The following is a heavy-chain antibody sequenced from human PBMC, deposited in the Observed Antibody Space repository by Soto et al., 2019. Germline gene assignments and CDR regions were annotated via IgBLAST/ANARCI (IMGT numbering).Heavy chain of an antibody. D-gene: IGHD2-8*01. CDR1: GFSFNSFN. J-gene: IGHJ4*02. CDR2: ISVSGDNI. CDR3: ARDLGLLKSMFDY. V-gene: IGHV3-21*01. Sequence: GGSLRLSCLASGFSFNSFNMNWIRRAPGRGLEWVASISVSGDNIYYGDSMQGRFTISRDNSKRSVFLDLNSLRVEDTAVYYCARDLGLLKSMFDYWGQGNLV.